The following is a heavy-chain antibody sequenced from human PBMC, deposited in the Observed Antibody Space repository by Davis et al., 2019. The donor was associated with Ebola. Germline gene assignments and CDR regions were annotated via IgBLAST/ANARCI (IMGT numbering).Heavy chain of an antibody. CDR1: GGTFSSYT. CDR2: IIPILGIA. V-gene: IGHV1-69*02. CDR3: ARGGYCSGGSCYYFDY. D-gene: IGHD2-15*01. Sequence: SVKVSCKASGGTFSSYTISWVRQAPGQGLEWMGRIIPILGIANYAQKFQGRVTITADKSTSTAYMELSSLRSEDTAVYYCARGGYCSGGSCYYFDYWGQGTLVTVSS. J-gene: IGHJ4*02.